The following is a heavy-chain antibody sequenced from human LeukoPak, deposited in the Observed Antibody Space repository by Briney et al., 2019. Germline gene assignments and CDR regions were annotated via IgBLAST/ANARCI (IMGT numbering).Heavy chain of an antibody. CDR2: INGNGGST. J-gene: IGHJ4*02. CDR1: GFTFDDYG. Sequence: GGSLRLSCAASGFTFDDYGMSWVRQAPGKGLEWVSGINGNGGSTEYADSVKGRFTISRDNAKNSLYLQMNSLRAEDTAAHYCAKEEYYYDSSGYVSASGYWGQGTLVTVSS. D-gene: IGHD3-22*01. V-gene: IGHV3-20*04. CDR3: AKEEYYYDSSGYVSASGY.